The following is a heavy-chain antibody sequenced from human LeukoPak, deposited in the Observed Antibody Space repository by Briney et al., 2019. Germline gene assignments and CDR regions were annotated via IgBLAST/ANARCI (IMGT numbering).Heavy chain of an antibody. J-gene: IGHJ1*01. CDR2: ISSGGST. Sequence: GGSLRLSCAVSGFTFSSYAMSGVRPAPGRGLGRGSVISSGGSTYYADSVKGRFTISSDNSKSPLYLKMNSLRAEDTAVYYCARTAGAYYYDGSGYSLPEYFQHWGQGTLVTVSS. D-gene: IGHD3-22*01. V-gene: IGHV3-66*01. CDR1: GFTFSSYA. CDR3: ARTAGAYYYDGSGYSLPEYFQH.